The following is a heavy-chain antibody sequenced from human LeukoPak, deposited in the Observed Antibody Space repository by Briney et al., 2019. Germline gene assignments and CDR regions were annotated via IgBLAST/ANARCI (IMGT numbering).Heavy chain of an antibody. V-gene: IGHV3-23*01. CDR1: GFTFSSYA. J-gene: IGHJ4*02. Sequence: GGSLRLSCAASGFTFSSYAMSWVRQAPGKGLEWVSGISGSGGNTYYADSVKGRFTISRDNSKNTLYLQMNSLRAEDTAVYYCAKDMVTAIGYFDYWGQGTLATVSS. CDR2: ISGSGGNT. CDR3: AKDMVTAIGYFDY. D-gene: IGHD2-21*02.